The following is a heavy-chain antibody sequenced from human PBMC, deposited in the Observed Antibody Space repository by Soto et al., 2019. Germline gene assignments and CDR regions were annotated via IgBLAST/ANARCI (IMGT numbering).Heavy chain of an antibody. CDR2: INPNSGGT. V-gene: IGHV1-2*02. J-gene: IGHJ5*02. D-gene: IGHD2-2*01. Sequence: GASVKVSCKASGYTFTGYYMHWVRQAPGQGLEWMGWINPNSGGTNYAQKFQGRVTMTRDMSISTAYMELSRLRSDDTAVYYCARGTLDIVVVPAATNNLFDPWGQGTLVTSPQ. CDR3: ARGTLDIVVVPAATNNLFDP. CDR1: GYTFTGYY.